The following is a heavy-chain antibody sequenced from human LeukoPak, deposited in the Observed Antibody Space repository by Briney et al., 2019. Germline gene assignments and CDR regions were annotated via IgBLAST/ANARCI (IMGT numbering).Heavy chain of an antibody. CDR2: ITSSGSTI. CDR3: ATNWNYGEFDY. CDR1: AFTFSDYY. D-gene: IGHD1-7*01. J-gene: IGHJ4*02. V-gene: IGHV3-11*04. Sequence: PGGSLRLSCAASAFTFSDYYMSWVRQAPGKGLEWVSYITSSGSTIYYADSVKGRFTISRDNSKNTLYLQMNSLRAEDTAVYYCATNWNYGEFDYWGQGTLVTVSS.